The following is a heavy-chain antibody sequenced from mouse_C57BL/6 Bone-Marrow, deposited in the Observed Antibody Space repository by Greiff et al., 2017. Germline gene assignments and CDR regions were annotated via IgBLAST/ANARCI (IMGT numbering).Heavy chain of an antibody. V-gene: IGHV1-55*01. CDR3: ARPYYGNYWYFDV. CDR2: IYPGSGST. Sequence: QVQLQQPGAELVKPGASVKMSCKASGYTFTSYWITWVKQRPGPGLEWIGDIYPGSGSTNYNEKFKSNATLTVDTSSSTAYMPLRSLTSEDSAVYYCARPYYGNYWYFDVWGTGTTVTVSS. D-gene: IGHD2-10*01. CDR1: GYTFTSYW. J-gene: IGHJ1*03.